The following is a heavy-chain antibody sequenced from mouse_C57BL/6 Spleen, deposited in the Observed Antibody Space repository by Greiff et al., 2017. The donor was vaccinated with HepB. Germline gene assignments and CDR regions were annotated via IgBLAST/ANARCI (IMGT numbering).Heavy chain of an antibody. CDR3: ARLGLRPDY. D-gene: IGHD2-4*01. CDR2: IDPSDSYT. J-gene: IGHJ2*01. CDR1: GYTFTSYW. V-gene: IGHV1-50*01. Sequence: VQLQQPGAELVKPGASVKLSCKASGYTFTSYWMQWVKQRPGQGLEWIGEIDPSDSYTNYNQKFKGKATLTVDTSSSTAYMQLSSLTSEDSAVYYCARLGLRPDYWGQGTTLTVSS.